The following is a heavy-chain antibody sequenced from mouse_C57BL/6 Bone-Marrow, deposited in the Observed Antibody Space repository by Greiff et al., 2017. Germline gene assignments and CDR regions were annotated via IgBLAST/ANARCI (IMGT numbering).Heavy chain of an antibody. J-gene: IGHJ4*01. CDR2: INPNYGTT. CDR3: APTYDYDGSYARDY. V-gene: IGHV1-39*01. CDR1: GYSFTDYN. D-gene: IGHD2-4*01. Sequence: EVKLVESGPELVKPGASVKISCTASGYSFTDYNMNWVKQSNGKSLEWIGVINPNYGTTSYNQKFKGKATLTVDQASSTAYMQLNSLTSEDAAVYYCAPTYDYDGSYARDYWGQGTAVTVSS.